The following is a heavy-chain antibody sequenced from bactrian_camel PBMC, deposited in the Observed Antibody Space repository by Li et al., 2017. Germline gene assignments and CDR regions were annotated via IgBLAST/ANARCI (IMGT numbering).Heavy chain of an antibody. CDR2: ISRGGRQ. D-gene: IGHD1*01. Sequence: HVQLVESGGGSVQAGGPLRLSCVASGYTSRPNYMGWFRQVSGSEREGVAVISRGGRQYYPDSVKGRFTISQDDAKNTVYLQMNSLKPEDTAMYYCACAAGIYCSAPLLTTYAYNYWGQGTQVTVS. J-gene: IGHJ4*01. V-gene: IGHV3S53*01. CDR1: GYTSRPNY. CDR3: ACAAGIYCSAPLLTTYAYNY.